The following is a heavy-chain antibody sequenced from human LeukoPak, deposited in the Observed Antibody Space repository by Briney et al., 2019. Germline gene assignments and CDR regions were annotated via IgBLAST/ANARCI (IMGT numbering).Heavy chain of an antibody. D-gene: IGHD5-12*01. Sequence: PSETLSLTCAVYGGSFSGYYWSWIRQPPGKGLEWIGEINHSGSTNYNPSLKSRVTISVDTSKNQFSLKLSSVTAADTAVYYCARGHHVVATMPFPGGGSLYSIYFDYWGQGTLVTVSS. CDR3: ARGHHVVATMPFPGGGSLYSIYFDY. CDR1: GGSFSGYY. CDR2: INHSGST. J-gene: IGHJ4*02. V-gene: IGHV4-34*01.